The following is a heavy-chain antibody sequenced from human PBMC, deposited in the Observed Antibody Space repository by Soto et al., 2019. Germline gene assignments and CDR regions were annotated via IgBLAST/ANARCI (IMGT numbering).Heavy chain of an antibody. V-gene: IGHV1-3*01. CDR3: ARGVGASYYFDY. CDR2: INAGNGNT. Sequence: ASVKVSCKASGYTFTSYGISWVRQAPGQRLEWMGWINAGNGNTKYSQKFQGRVTITRDTSASTAYMELSSLRSEDTAVYYCARGVGASYYFDYWGQGTLVTVSS. CDR1: GYTFTSYG. D-gene: IGHD1-26*01. J-gene: IGHJ4*02.